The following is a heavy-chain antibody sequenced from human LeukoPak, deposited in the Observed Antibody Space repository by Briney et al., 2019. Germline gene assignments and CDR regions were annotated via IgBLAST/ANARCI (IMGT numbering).Heavy chain of an antibody. CDR2: IYTSGST. D-gene: IGHD6-13*01. V-gene: IGHV4-4*07. Sequence: KPSETLSLTCTVSGVSISDSYWSWIRQPAGEGPEWIGRIYTSGSTNHNPSLKSRVTMSVDTSKNQFSLKLSSVTAADTAVYYCAGGHSSSWYYFDYWGQGTLVTVSS. CDR3: AGGHSSSWYYFDY. CDR1: GVSISDSY. J-gene: IGHJ4*02.